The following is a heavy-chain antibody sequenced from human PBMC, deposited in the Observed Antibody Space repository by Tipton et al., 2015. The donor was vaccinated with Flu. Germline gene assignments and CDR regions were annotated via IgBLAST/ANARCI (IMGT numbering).Heavy chain of an antibody. J-gene: IGHJ5*01. CDR3: AKVKFGWVES. CDR2: IYSSGSA. Sequence: TLSLTCTVSGGPLSSFYWNWIRQPAGKGLEWVGRIYSSGSASYNPSLKSRVTMSVDTSKNQFSLRLSSMTAADTAVYYCAKVKFGWVESWAQGSLLTVSS. V-gene: IGHV4-4*07. CDR1: GGPLSSFY. D-gene: IGHD3-16*01.